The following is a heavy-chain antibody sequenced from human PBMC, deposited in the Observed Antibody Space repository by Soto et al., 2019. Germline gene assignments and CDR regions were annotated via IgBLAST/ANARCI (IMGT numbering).Heavy chain of an antibody. CDR3: ARVKVVVAATHFDI. CDR2: IYSGGST. CDR1: GFTVSSNY. Sequence: GGSLRLSCAASGFTVSSNYMSWVRQAPGKGLEWVSVIYSGGSTYYADSVKGRFTISRDNSKNTLYLQMNSLRAEDTAVYYCARVKVVVAATHFDIWGQGTMVTVSS. D-gene: IGHD2-15*01. J-gene: IGHJ3*02. V-gene: IGHV3-53*01.